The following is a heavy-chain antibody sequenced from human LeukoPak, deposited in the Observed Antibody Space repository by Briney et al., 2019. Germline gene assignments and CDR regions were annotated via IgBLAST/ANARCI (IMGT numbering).Heavy chain of an antibody. CDR1: GGSFSGYY. J-gene: IGHJ4*02. D-gene: IGHD2-2*02. CDR3: ASRYCSSTSCYSFDY. Sequence: SETLTLTCAVYGGSFSGYYWSWIRQPPGKGLEWIGEINHSGSTNYNPSLKSRVTISVDTSKNQFSLKLSSVTAADTAVYYCASRYCSSTSCYSFDYWGQGTLVTVSS. V-gene: IGHV4-34*01. CDR2: INHSGST.